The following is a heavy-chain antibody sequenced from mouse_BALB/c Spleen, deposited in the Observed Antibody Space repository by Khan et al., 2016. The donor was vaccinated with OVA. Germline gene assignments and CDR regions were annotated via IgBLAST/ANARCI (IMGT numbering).Heavy chain of an antibody. V-gene: IGHV2-6-4*01. CDR2: ICGGGDT. D-gene: IGHD2-14*01. Sequence: QVQLKQSGPGLVAPSQSLSITCTVSGFSLSRYNIHWVRQPPGKGLEWLGMICGGGDTDYNSTLKSRLSISKDNSNSQVFLKVNSLQTDDSAMYYGARAYYRYDGYYAMDYWGQGTSVTVSS. J-gene: IGHJ4*01. CDR3: ARAYYRYDGYYAMDY. CDR1: GFSLSRYN.